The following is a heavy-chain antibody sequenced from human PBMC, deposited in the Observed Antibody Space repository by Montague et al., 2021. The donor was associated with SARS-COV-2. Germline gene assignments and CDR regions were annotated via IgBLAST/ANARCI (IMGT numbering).Heavy chain of an antibody. D-gene: IGHD3-22*01. V-gene: IGHV4-59*13. CDR2: IYDSGCT. CDR3: ARAYYDSSGYYGYFDY. CDR1: GGSISSYY. J-gene: IGHJ4*02. Sequence: SETLSLTCTVSGGSISSYYWSWIRQPPGKGLEWIGYIYDSGCTNYNPSLKSRVTISVDTSKNQFSLKLSSVTAADTAVYYCARAYYDSSGYYGYFDYWGQGTLVTVSS.